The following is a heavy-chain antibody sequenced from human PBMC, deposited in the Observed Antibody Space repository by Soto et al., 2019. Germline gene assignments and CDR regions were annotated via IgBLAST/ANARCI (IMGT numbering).Heavy chain of an antibody. CDR3: AREGSGWYFDY. V-gene: IGHV3-30-3*01. CDR2: ISYDGSNK. J-gene: IGHJ4*02. CDR1: GFTFSSYA. Sequence: QVQLVESGGGVVQPGRSLSLSYAASGFTFSSYAMHWVRQAPGKGLEWVAVISYDGSNKYYADSVKGRFTISRDNSKNTLYLQMNSLRAEDTAVYYCAREGSGWYFDYWGQGTLVTVSS. D-gene: IGHD6-19*01.